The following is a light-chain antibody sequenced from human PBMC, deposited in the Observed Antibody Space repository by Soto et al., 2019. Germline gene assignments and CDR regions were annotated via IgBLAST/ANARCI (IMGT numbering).Light chain of an antibody. CDR3: CSYAGNYTLV. CDR2: DVS. CDR1: TSDVGGDNY. V-gene: IGLV2-11*01. Sequence: QSALTQPRSVSGSPGQSVTISCSGTTSDVGGDNYVSWYQQHPGKVPKLMIYDVSKRPSGVPDRFSGSKSGNTASLTISGLQAEDEADYYCCSYAGNYTLVFGGGTKVTVL. J-gene: IGLJ2*01.